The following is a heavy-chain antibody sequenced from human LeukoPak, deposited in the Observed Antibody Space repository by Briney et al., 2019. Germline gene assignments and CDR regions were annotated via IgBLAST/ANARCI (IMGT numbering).Heavy chain of an antibody. V-gene: IGHV3-9*01. CDR3: AKGLSKSSGASHYTD. CDR1: GFTFDDYA. Sequence: GRSLRLSCAASGFTFDDYAMHWVRQAPGKGLEWVSGISWNSGAIGYADSVKGRFTISRDNAKNSLYLQMNSLRAEDTALYYCAKGLSKSSGASHYTDWGQGTLVTVSS. D-gene: IGHD2-2*02. CDR2: ISWNSGAI. J-gene: IGHJ4*02.